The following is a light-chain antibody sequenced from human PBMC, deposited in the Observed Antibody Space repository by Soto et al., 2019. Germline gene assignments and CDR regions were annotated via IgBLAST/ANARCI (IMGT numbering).Light chain of an antibody. CDR3: AAWDDSLRRAV. V-gene: IGLV1-47*02. J-gene: IGLJ7*01. CDR1: SSNIGSNY. CDR2: SHN. Sequence: QLVLAQPPSASGTPGQRVTISCSGSSSNIGSNYVYWYQQLPGTAPKLLIYSHNQRPSGVPDRFSGSKSGTSASLAISGLRSEDEADYYCAAWDDSLRRAVFGGGTQLTVL.